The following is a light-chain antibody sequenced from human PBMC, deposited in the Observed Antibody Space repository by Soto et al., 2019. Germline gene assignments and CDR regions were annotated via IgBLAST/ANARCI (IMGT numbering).Light chain of an antibody. V-gene: IGLV2-8*01. CDR1: SSDVGGSNF. Sequence: QSALTQPPSASGSPGQSVTISCTGTSSDVGGSNFVSWYQQHPGKAPKLMIYEVSKRPSGVPARFSGSKSGNTASLTVSGLQAEDEADYYCQSYDSSLGGWVFGGGTKLTVL. J-gene: IGLJ3*02. CDR3: QSYDSSLGGWV. CDR2: EVS.